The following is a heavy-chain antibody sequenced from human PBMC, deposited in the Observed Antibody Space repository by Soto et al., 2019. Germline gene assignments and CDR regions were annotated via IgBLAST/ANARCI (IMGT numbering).Heavy chain of an antibody. D-gene: IGHD3-16*01. CDR3: AKADYDYIWGGSDY. CDR1: GFTFSSYG. CDR2: ISYDGSNK. J-gene: IGHJ4*02. V-gene: IGHV3-30*18. Sequence: GGSLRLSCAASGFTFSSYGMHWVRQAPGKGLEWVAVISYDGSNKYYADSVKGRFTISRDNSKNTLYLQMNSLRAEDTAVYYCAKADYDYIWGGSDYWGQGTLVTVSS.